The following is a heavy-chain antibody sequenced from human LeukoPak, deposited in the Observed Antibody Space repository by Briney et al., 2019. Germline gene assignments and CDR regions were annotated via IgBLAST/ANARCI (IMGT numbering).Heavy chain of an antibody. Sequence: SETLSLTCTVSGGSISSYYWSWIRQPPGKGLEWIGYIYYSGSTNYNPSLKSRVTISVDTSKNQFSLKLSSVTAAGTAVYYCARDGRAVAWLPHHDAFDIWGQGTMVTVSS. CDR1: GGSISSYY. CDR3: ARDGRAVAWLPHHDAFDI. D-gene: IGHD6-19*01. CDR2: IYYSGST. V-gene: IGHV4-59*01. J-gene: IGHJ3*02.